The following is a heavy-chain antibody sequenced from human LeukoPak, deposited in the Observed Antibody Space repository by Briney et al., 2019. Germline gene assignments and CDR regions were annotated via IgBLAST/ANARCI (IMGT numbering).Heavy chain of an antibody. V-gene: IGHV4-61*02. CDR2: IYTSGST. CDR1: GGSISSGSYY. J-gene: IGHJ4*02. D-gene: IGHD3-10*01. Sequence: TLSLTCTVSGGSISSGSYYWSWIRQPAGKGLEWIGRIYTSGSTNYNPSLKSRVTISGDTSKNQFSLKLSSVTAADTAVYYCARGPYGSGSYYNGLDYWGQGTLVTVSS. CDR3: ARGPYGSGSYYNGLDY.